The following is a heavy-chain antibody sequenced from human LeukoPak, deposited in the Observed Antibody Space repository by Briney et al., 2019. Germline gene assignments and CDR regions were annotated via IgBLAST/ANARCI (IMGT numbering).Heavy chain of an antibody. Sequence: ASVKVSCKASGYTFAGYYMHWVRQAPGQGLEWMGWISTYNVNTNYAQKLQGRVTMTTDTSTSTAYMELRSLRSDDTAVYYCARDQYYDSKGWFDPWGQGTLVTVSS. V-gene: IGHV1-18*04. D-gene: IGHD3-22*01. J-gene: IGHJ5*02. CDR3: ARDQYYDSKGWFDP. CDR1: GYTFAGYY. CDR2: ISTYNVNT.